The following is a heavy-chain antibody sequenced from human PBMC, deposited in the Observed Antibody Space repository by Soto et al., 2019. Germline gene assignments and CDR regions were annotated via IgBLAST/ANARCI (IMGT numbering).Heavy chain of an antibody. CDR1: GGSFSGYY. D-gene: IGHD6-13*01. V-gene: IGHV4-34*01. Sequence: QVQLQQWGAGLLKPSETLSLTCAVYGGSFSGYYWSWIRQPPGKGLEWIGEINHSGSTNYNPSLKSRVTISVDTSKNQFSLKLSSVTAADTAVYYCARASSWYGNWFDPWGQGPLVTVSS. CDR2: INHSGST. CDR3: ARASSWYGNWFDP. J-gene: IGHJ5*02.